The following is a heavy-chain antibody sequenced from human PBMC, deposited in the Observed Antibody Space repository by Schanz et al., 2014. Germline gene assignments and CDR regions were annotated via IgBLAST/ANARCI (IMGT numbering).Heavy chain of an antibody. CDR2: IIPILGIA. Sequence: QVQLVQSGAEVKKPGSSMKVSCKASGGTFSTYPINWLRQAPGQGLEWMGRIIPILGIANYAQNFQGRVTITADKSTSTAYMELTSLRSEDTAVYYCARGGGPEDVFDIWGRGTILTVSS. J-gene: IGHJ3*02. CDR1: GGTFSTYP. V-gene: IGHV1-69*02. D-gene: IGHD2-15*01. CDR3: ARGGGPEDVFDI.